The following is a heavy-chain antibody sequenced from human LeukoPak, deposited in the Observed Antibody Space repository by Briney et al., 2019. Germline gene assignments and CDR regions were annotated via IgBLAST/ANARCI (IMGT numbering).Heavy chain of an antibody. J-gene: IGHJ5*02. Sequence: GGSLRLSCAASGFTFSDYYMSWIRQAPGKGLEWVSYISSSGSTIYYADSVKGRFTISRDNAKNSLYLQMNSLRAEDTAVYYCARDRVDSSSCNWFDPWGQGTLVTVSS. CDR3: ARDRVDSSSCNWFDP. CDR2: ISSSGSTI. CDR1: GFTFSDYY. V-gene: IGHV3-11*04. D-gene: IGHD6-6*01.